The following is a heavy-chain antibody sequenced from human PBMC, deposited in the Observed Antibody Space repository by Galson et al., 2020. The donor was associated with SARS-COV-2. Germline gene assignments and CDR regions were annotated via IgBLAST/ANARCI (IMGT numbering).Heavy chain of an antibody. CDR2: INPSGGST. Sequence: ASVKVSCKASGYTFTSYYMHWVRQAPGQGLEWMGIINPSGGSTSYAQKFQGRVTMTRDTSTSTVYMELSSLRSEDTAVYYCARADCGGDCYAVWCAPFDIWGQGTMVTVSS. D-gene: IGHD2-21*02. CDR1: GYTFTSYY. CDR3: ARADCGGDCYAVWCAPFDI. J-gene: IGHJ3*02. V-gene: IGHV1-46*01.